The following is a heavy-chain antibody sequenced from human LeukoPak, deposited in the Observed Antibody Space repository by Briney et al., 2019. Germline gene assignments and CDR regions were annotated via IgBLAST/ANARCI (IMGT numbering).Heavy chain of an antibody. V-gene: IGHV4-34*01. CDR1: GGSFSGYY. J-gene: IGHJ5*02. D-gene: IGHD6-13*01. CDR3: ARAGIAAGRWFDP. CDR2: INHSGST. Sequence: PSETLSLTCAVYGGSFSGYYWSWIRQPPGRGLEWIGEINHSGSTNYNPSLESRVTISVDTSKNQFSLKLSSVTAADTAVYYCARAGIAAGRWFDPWGQGTLVTVSS.